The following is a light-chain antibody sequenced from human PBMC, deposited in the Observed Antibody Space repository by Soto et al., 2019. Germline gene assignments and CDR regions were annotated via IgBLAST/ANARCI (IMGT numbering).Light chain of an antibody. J-gene: IGKJ3*01. CDR3: QLYGSSLFT. Sequence: DIVLTQSPGTLSLSPGERATLSCRASQSVSSKYLAWYQQKPGQPPRVLIYGTSIRATGIPERFSGGGSGTDFTLTITRLEPEDFAVYYCQLYGSSLFTSGPGTKVDFK. CDR2: GTS. CDR1: QSVSSKY. V-gene: IGKV3-20*01.